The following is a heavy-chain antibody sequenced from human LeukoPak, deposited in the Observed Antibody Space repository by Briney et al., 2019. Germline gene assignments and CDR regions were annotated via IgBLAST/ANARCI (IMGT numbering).Heavy chain of an antibody. CDR3: ARHWPPYYYDSSANRMSGFDP. Sequence: GGSLRLSCAASGFTFSSNSMNWVRQAPGKGLEWVSYISSTGGTIYYADSMKGRFTISRDNAKNSLYLQMNSLRVEDTAVYYCARHWPPYYYDSSANRMSGFDPWGQGTLVTVSS. V-gene: IGHV3-48*04. CDR2: ISSTGGTI. D-gene: IGHD3-22*01. J-gene: IGHJ5*02. CDR1: GFTFSSNS.